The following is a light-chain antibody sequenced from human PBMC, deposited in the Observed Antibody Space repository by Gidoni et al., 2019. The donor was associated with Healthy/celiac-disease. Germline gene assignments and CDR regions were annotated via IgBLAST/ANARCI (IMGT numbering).Light chain of an antibody. J-gene: IGLJ2*01. CDR1: ALPKQY. CDR2: KDS. CDR3: QSADSSGTYPDVV. Sequence: SYELTQPPSVSVSPGQTARITCSGDALPKQYAYWYQQKPGQAPVLVIYKDSERPSGIPERFSGSSSGTTVTLTISGVQAEDEAYYYCQSADSSGTYPDVVFGGGTKLTVL. V-gene: IGLV3-25*02.